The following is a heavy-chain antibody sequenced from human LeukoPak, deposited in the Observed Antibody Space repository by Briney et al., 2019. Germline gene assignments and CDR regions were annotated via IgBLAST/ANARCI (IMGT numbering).Heavy chain of an antibody. CDR2: ISGSGGRT. J-gene: IGHJ4*02. D-gene: IGHD3-9*01. CDR1: GFTFSSYA. CDR3: AKVGDYDILTGYPDY. V-gene: IGHV3-23*01. Sequence: PGGSLRLSCAASGFTFSSYAMSWVRQAPGKGLEWVSAISGSGGRTYYADSVKGRYTISRDNSKNTLYLQMNSLRAEDTAVYYCAKVGDYDILTGYPDYWGQGTLVTVSS.